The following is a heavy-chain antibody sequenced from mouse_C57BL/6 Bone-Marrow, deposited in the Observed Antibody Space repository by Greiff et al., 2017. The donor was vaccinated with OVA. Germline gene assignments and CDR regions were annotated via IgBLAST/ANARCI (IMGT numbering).Heavy chain of an antibody. V-gene: IGHV1-26*01. D-gene: IGHD1-1*01. J-gene: IGHJ3*01. Sequence: VQLQQSGPELVKPGASVKISCKASGYTFTDYYMNWVKQSHGKSLEWIGDINPNNGGTSYNQKFKGKATLTVDKSSSTAYMELRSLTSEDSAVYYCALLYLVGFAYWGQGTLVTVSA. CDR1: GYTFTDYY. CDR2: INPNNGGT. CDR3: ALLYLVGFAY.